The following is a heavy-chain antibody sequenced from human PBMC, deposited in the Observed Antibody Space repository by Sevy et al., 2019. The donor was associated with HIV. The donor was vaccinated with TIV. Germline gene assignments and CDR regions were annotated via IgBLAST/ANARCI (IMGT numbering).Heavy chain of an antibody. Sequence: GGSLRLSCAASGFTLSTYSMNWVRQAPGKGLEWVSSISSSSSYIYYADSVKGRFTISRGNANKSLYLQMNSLRAEETAVYYCVRDVCCSSTICLLYFDYWGQGTLVTVSS. V-gene: IGHV3-21*01. CDR2: ISSSSSYI. D-gene: IGHD2-2*01. J-gene: IGHJ4*02. CDR1: GFTLSTYS. CDR3: VRDVCCSSTICLLYFDY.